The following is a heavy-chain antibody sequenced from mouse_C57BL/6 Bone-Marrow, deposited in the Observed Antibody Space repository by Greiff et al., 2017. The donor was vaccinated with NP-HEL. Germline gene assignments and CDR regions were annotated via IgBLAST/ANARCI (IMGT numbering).Heavy chain of an antibody. J-gene: IGHJ3*01. CDR2: IYPGDGDT. V-gene: IGHV1-80*01. CDR3: ARGAY. Sequence: QVQLLQSGAELVKPGASVKISCKASGYEFSNYWMNWVKQRPGKGLEWIGPIYPGDGDTYYPGKFKDKATLTADKSSSTAYMQLSRLTSEDSAVYFCARGAYWGQGTLVTGSA. CDR1: GYEFSNYW.